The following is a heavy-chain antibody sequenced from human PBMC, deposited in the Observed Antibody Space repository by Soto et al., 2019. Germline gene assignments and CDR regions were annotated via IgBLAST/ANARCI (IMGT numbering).Heavy chain of an antibody. D-gene: IGHD3-3*01. Sequence: QVQLVQSGAELKKPGASVKVSCKASGYTFTSYALHWVRQAPGQRLEWMGWINAGNGHTKYSREFRDRLTITMDTSAITAYMELRSLKSADAAVFYCARVFAGGLKDAFDFWGQWTMVTGS. CDR2: INAGNGHT. V-gene: IGHV1-3*01. CDR1: GYTFTSYA. J-gene: IGHJ3*01. CDR3: ARVFAGGLKDAFDF.